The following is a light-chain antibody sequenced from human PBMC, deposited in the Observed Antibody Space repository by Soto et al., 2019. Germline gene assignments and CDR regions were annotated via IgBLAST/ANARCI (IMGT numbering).Light chain of an antibody. CDR1: QSVSSS. CDR3: QQRSNWPLT. Sequence: EIVLTQSPATLSFSPGERATLSCRASQSVSSSLAWYQQRPGQHPRLLIYDASNRATDIPARFSGSGSGTDFTLTISSLEPEDFAVYYCQQRSNWPLTFGGGTKVEIK. J-gene: IGKJ4*01. V-gene: IGKV3-11*01. CDR2: DAS.